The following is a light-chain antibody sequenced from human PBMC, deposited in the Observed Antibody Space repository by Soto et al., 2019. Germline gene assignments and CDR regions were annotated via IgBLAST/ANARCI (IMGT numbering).Light chain of an antibody. CDR3: QQYNNWQFT. CDR1: QSVSNK. Sequence: EIVMTQSPATLSVSPGERATLSCRASQSVSNKLAWYQKKPGLAPRLLIYDASTRTTGIPARFSGSGSGTEFTLTISSLQSEDIAVYYCQQYNNWQFTFGQGTKLEIK. CDR2: DAS. J-gene: IGKJ2*01. V-gene: IGKV3-15*01.